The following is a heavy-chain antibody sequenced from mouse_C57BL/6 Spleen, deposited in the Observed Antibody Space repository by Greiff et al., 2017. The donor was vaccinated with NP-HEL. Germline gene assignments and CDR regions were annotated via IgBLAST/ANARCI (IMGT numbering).Heavy chain of an antibody. CDR3: ARRERYGSSYDYAMDY. D-gene: IGHD1-1*01. J-gene: IGHJ4*01. CDR2: IYWDDDK. Sequence: QVTLKESGPGILQSSQTLSLTCSFSGFSLSTSGMGVSWIRQPSGKGLEWLAHIYWDDDKRYNPSLKSRLTISKDTSRNQVFLKITSVDTADTATYYCARRERYGSSYDYAMDYWGQGTSVTVSS. V-gene: IGHV8-12*01. CDR1: GFSLSTSGMG.